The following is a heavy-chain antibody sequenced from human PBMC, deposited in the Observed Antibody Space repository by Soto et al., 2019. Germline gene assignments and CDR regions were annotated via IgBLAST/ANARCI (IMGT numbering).Heavy chain of an antibody. CDR1: GFTFSSCT. J-gene: IGHJ4*02. Sequence: GGSLRLSCAASGFTFSSCTMHWVRQVPGKGLEWLAVVSHDGSLYPYADSVKGRFSISRDNSRKTLYLQMNSLRPEDTAVYYCVKDRSDTWSFDYWGQGTLVTVSS. CDR3: VKDRSDTWSFDY. CDR2: VSHDGSLY. D-gene: IGHD2-8*02. V-gene: IGHV3-30*18.